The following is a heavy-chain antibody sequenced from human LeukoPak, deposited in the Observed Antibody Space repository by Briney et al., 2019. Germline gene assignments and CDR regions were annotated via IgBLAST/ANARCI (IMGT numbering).Heavy chain of an antibody. CDR3: VVGGGIY. J-gene: IGHJ4*02. V-gene: IGHV3-74*03. D-gene: IGHD1-26*01. CDR1: GFTLSSDW. CDR2: ISSDGSST. Sequence: GGSLRLSCAASGFTLSSDWTHWVRQAPGKGLVWVSRISSDGSSTMYADSVKGRFTISRDNAKNTLHLQMNSLRADDTAVYYCVVGGGIYWGQGTLVTVS.